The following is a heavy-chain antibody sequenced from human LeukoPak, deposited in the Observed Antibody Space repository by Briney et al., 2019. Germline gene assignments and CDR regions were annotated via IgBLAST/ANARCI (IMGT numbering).Heavy chain of an antibody. D-gene: IGHD3-3*01. Sequence: PSETLSLTCTVSGGSISSYYWSWIRQPPGKGLEWIGYIYYSGSTNYNPSLKSRVTISVDTSKNQFSLRLSSVTAADTAVYYCARVGTGTYYDFWSGYSRDYYYMDVWGKGTTVTVSS. CDR3: ARVGTGTYYDFWSGYSRDYYYMDV. V-gene: IGHV4-59*01. CDR2: IYYSGST. CDR1: GGSISSYY. J-gene: IGHJ6*03.